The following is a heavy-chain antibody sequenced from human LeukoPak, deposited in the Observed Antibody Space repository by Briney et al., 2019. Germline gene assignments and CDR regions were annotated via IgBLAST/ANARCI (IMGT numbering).Heavy chain of an antibody. Sequence: GGSLRLSCAASEFIFSNYGMNWVRQAPGKGLEWVSYISSNSRTINYVDSVRGRFTISRDNGKNSLYLQMNSLRVEDTAVYYCARGGYSRPDYWGQGTLVTVSS. CDR3: ARGGYSRPDY. CDR1: EFIFSNYG. J-gene: IGHJ4*02. V-gene: IGHV3-48*01. CDR2: ISSNSRTI. D-gene: IGHD4-11*01.